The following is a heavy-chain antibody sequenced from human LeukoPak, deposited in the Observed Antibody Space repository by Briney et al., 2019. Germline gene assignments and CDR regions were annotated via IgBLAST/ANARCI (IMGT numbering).Heavy chain of an antibody. V-gene: IGHV3-23*01. CDR2: ISGSGGST. CDR1: GFTFSSYA. CDR3: AKSETDILTGYYGLSVGYFDY. J-gene: IGHJ4*02. Sequence: GGSLTLSCAASGFTFSSYAMSWVRQAPGKGLEWVSAISGSGGSTYYADSVKGRFTISRDNSKNTLYLQMNSLRAEDTAVYYCAKSETDILTGYYGLSVGYFDYWGQGTLVTVSS. D-gene: IGHD3-9*01.